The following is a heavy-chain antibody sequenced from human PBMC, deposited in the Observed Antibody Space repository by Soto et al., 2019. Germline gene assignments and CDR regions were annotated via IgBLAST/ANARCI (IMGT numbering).Heavy chain of an antibody. CDR2: ISSNGGST. J-gene: IGHJ4*02. D-gene: IGHD2-15*01. CDR1: GFTFSSYA. Sequence: GGSLRLSCAASGFTFSSYAMHWVRQAPGKGLEYVSAISSNGGSTYYANSVKGRFTISRDNSKNTLYLQMGSLRAEDMAVYYCARSRKGYCSGGSCLPDDYWGQGTLVTVSS. V-gene: IGHV3-64*01. CDR3: ARSRKGYCSGGSCLPDDY.